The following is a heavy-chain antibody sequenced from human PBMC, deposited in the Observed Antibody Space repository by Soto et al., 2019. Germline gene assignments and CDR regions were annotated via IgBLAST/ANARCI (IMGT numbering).Heavy chain of an antibody. CDR1: GFTFNAAW. J-gene: IGHJ4*02. Sequence: KTGGSLRLSCAASGFTFNAAWMSWVRQAPGKGLEWVGRIKSKTDGGTTDFAAPVKGRFTISRDDSKNTVYLQMNSLKIEDTAVYYCTTGLAAAGTNYWGQGTLVTVSS. D-gene: IGHD6-13*01. V-gene: IGHV3-15*01. CDR3: TTGLAAAGTNY. CDR2: IKSKTDGGTT.